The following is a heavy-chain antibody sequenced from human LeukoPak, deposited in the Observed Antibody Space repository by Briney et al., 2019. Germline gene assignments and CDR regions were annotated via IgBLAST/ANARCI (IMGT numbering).Heavy chain of an antibody. V-gene: IGHV3-23*01. CDR1: GFTFSTYG. Sequence: PAGGSLILSCAASGFTFSTYGMHWVRQAPGKGLEWVSAISGSGGSTYYADSVKGRFTISRDQSKNTLDLQMSSLRAEDTAMYYCARGSCSRPSCFDLWGRGTLVTVSS. CDR2: ISGSGGST. J-gene: IGHJ4*03. D-gene: IGHD2-2*01. CDR3: ARGSCSRPSCFDL.